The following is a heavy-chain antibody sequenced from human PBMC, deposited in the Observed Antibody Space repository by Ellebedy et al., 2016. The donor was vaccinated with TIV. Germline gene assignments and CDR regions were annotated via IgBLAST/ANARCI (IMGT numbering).Heavy chain of an antibody. V-gene: IGHV1-69*04. Sequence: AASVKVSCKASGGTFSSYAISWVRQAPGQGLEWMGRIIPILGIANYAQKFQGRVTITADKSTSTAYMELSSLRSEDTAVYYCAREVGATFGNAFDIWGQGTMVTVSS. CDR2: IIPILGIA. CDR3: AREVGATFGNAFDI. D-gene: IGHD1-26*01. CDR1: GGTFSSYA. J-gene: IGHJ3*02.